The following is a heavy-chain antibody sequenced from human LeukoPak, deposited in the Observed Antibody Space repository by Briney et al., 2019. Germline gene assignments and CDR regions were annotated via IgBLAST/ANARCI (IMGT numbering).Heavy chain of an antibody. CDR2: IYSGGNT. CDR1: GFTFSTYS. D-gene: IGHD6-13*01. J-gene: IGHJ4*02. V-gene: IGHV3-66*01. CDR3: ARELGAAAGDTSVDY. Sequence: GGSLRLSCAASGFTFSTYSMSWVRQAPGKGLEYISVIYSGGNTYYAEYVKGRFTISRNNYNNTLYLQMNSLIAEDTAVYYCARELGAAAGDTSVDYWGQGTLVTASS.